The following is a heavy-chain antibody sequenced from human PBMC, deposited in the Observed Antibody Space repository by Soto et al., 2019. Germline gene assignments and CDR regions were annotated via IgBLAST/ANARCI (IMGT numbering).Heavy chain of an antibody. J-gene: IGHJ6*02. CDR3: ARGGRRSPAMDV. CDR2: IYYSGST. V-gene: IGHV4-31*03. Sequence: QVQLQESGPGLVRPSQTLSLTCTVSGGSISSGGYYWSWIRQHPGKGLEWIGYIYYSGSTYYNPSLKSRVTISVDTSKNQFSLKLSSVTAADTAVYYCARGGRRSPAMDVWGQGITVTVSS. CDR1: GGSISSGGYY.